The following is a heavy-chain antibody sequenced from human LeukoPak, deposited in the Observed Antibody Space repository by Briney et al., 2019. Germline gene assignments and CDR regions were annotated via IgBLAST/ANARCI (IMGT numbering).Heavy chain of an antibody. J-gene: IGHJ6*02. Sequence: SETLSPTCAVYGGSFSGYYWSWIRQPPGKGLEWIGEINHSGSTNYNPSLKSRVTISVDTSKNQFSLKLSSVTAADTAVYYCARPPLAAHHYGMDVWGQGTTVTVSS. CDR2: INHSGST. D-gene: IGHD6-13*01. V-gene: IGHV4-34*01. CDR3: ARPPLAAHHYGMDV. CDR1: GGSFSGYY.